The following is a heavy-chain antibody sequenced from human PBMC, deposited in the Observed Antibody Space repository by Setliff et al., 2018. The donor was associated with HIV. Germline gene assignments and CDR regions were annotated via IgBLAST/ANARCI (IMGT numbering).Heavy chain of an antibody. Sequence: SETLSLTCAVYGGSFSGYYWSWIRQPPGKGLEWIGEINHSGSTNYNPSLKSRVTISVDTSNQQFSLKLSSVTAADTAVYYCARHEGYNDFLTGYFRYKWYDPWGQGTLVTVSS. J-gene: IGHJ5*02. V-gene: IGHV4-34*01. D-gene: IGHD3-9*01. CDR3: ARHEGYNDFLTGYFRYKWYDP. CDR1: GGSFSGYY. CDR2: INHSGST.